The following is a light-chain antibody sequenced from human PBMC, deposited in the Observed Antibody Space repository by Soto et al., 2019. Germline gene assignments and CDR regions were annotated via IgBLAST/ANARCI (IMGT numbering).Light chain of an antibody. V-gene: IGLV2-8*01. CDR2: EVS. CDR3: SSYAGSNNLV. CDR1: SSDVGGYKY. J-gene: IGLJ2*01. Sequence: QSVLTQPPSASGSPGQSVTISCTGTSSDVGGYKYVSWYQQHPGKAPKLMIYEVSERPSGVPDRFSGSKSGNTASLTVSGLQAEDEPDYYCSSYAGSNNLVFGGGTKLAVL.